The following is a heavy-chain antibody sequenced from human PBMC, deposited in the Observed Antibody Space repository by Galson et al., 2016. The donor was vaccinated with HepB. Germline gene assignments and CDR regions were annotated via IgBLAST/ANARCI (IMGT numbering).Heavy chain of an antibody. J-gene: IGHJ4*02. D-gene: IGHD5/OR15-5a*01. Sequence: SLRLSCAASGFPFRNHAMSWVRQVPGKGPEWVSVIYDGGSTTIYADSVKDRFTISRDDSKNTLFLQMNSLRAEDTAVYYCVKDFWSFHDWNSYWGRGTLVTVSS. V-gene: IGHV3-23*03. CDR3: VKDFWSFHDWNSY. CDR1: GFPFRNHA. CDR2: IYDGGSTT.